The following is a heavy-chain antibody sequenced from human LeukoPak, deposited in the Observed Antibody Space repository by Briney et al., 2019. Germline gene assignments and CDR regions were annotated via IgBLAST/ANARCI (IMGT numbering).Heavy chain of an antibody. J-gene: IGHJ3*02. V-gene: IGHV3-30*04. CDR3: ARDLTTQNAFDI. CDR2: ISYDGSNK. Sequence: GGSLRLSCAASGFTFSSYAMHWVRQAPGKGLEWVAVISYDGSNKYYADSVKGRFTISRDNSKNTLYLQMNSLRAEDTAVYYCARDLTTQNAFDIWGQGTMVTVSP. CDR1: GFTFSSYA. D-gene: IGHD4-11*01.